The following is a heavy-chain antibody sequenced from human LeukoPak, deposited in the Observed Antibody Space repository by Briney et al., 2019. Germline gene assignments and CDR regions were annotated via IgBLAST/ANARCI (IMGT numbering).Heavy chain of an antibody. CDR2: IIPIFGTA. V-gene: IGHV1-69*13. CDR1: GGTFSSYA. CDR3: ARDRYGGYYDSNYELDDPS. D-gene: IGHD3-22*01. J-gene: IGHJ4*02. Sequence: GASVKVSCKASGGTFSSYAISWVRQAPGQGLEWMGGIIPIFGTANYAQKFQGRVTITADESTSTAYMELSSLRSEDTAVYYCARDRYGGYYDSNYELDDPSWGQGTLVTVSS.